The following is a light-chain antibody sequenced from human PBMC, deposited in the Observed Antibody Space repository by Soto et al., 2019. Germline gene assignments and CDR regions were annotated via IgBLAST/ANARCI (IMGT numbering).Light chain of an antibody. CDR3: QQRHRTPLT. CDR1: QSISIF. V-gene: IGKV1-39*01. J-gene: IGKJ4*02. Sequence: DIQMTQSPSSLSAYVGDRVTITCRASQSISIFLNWYQQKPGKAPKLLIYAASSLQSGVPSRFSGSGSGTDFTLTISSLLREDVATYYCQQRHRTPLTYGGGTEVEIK. CDR2: AAS.